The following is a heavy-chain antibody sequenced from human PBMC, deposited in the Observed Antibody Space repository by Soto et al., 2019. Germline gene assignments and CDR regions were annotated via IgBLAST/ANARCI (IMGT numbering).Heavy chain of an antibody. Sequence: GGSLRLSCAASGFTFSSYTMSWVRQVPGKGLEWVSAISGSGGSTYYADSVKGRFTISRDNSKNTLYLQMNSLRAEDTAVYYCARVGSSSWYNFDFWGQGTLVTVSS. J-gene: IGHJ4*02. CDR2: ISGSGGST. D-gene: IGHD6-13*01. CDR3: ARVGSSSWYNFDF. CDR1: GFTFSSYT. V-gene: IGHV3-23*01.